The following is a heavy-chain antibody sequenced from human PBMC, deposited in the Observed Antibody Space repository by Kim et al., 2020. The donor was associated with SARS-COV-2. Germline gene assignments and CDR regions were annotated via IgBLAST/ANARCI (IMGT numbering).Heavy chain of an antibody. CDR3: ARDGILSSTSSWDY. CDR1: GFTFRSYW. Sequence: GGSLRLSCGVYGFTFRSYWMSWVRQAPGKGLEWVANIKEDGSVKQNGDSGKGRFTTSRDNARNSLYLQMSSLRADDTAGYYCARDGILSSTSSWDYWGPGALVTVSS. J-gene: IGHJ4*02. CDR2: IKEDGSVK. D-gene: IGHD6-13*01. V-gene: IGHV3-7*03.